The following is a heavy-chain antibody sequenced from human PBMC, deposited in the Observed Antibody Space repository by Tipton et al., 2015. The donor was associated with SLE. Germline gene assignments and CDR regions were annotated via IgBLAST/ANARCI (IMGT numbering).Heavy chain of an antibody. J-gene: IGHJ4*02. D-gene: IGHD6-19*01. CDR1: GFTFSGYP. V-gene: IGHV3-30*04. CDR2: ISYDGSNK. CDR3: AREGYSSGWYFDY. Sequence: SLRLSCAASGFTFSGYPMHWVRQAPGKGLEWVTFISYDGSNKFYVDSVKGRFTISRDNAKNSLYLQINRPRAEDTAVYYCAREGYSSGWYFDYWGQGTLVTVSS.